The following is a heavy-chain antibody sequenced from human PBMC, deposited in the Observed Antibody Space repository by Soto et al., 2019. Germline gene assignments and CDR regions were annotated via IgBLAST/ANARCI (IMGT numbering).Heavy chain of an antibody. CDR3: AREGVSSSWYNYYGMDV. J-gene: IGHJ6*02. D-gene: IGHD6-13*01. CDR1: GGSIRSGGYY. CDR2: IYHSGST. Sequence: TLSPTCTVSGGSIRSGGYYRGWVRQPPGECLEWIGYIYHSGSTYYNPSLKSRVTISVDTSKNQFSLKLSSVTAADTAVYYCAREGVSSSWYNYYGMDVWGQGTTVTVSS. V-gene: IGHV4-30-2*01.